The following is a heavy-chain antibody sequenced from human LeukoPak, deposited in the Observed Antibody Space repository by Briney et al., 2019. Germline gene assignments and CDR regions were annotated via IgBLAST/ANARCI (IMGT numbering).Heavy chain of an antibody. CDR1: GDSTSNFY. CDR3: ARVPYYDFWSGYYGFDP. V-gene: IGHV4-34*01. J-gene: IGHJ5*02. CDR2: VNHSRSS. D-gene: IGHD3-3*01. Sequence: PSETLSLTCSVSGDSTSNFYWNWIRQSPGKGLEWIGEVNHSRSSNYNPSLKSRVTISMHTSKNQISLKLSSVTAADTAVYYCARVPYYDFWSGYYGFDPWGQGTLVTVSS.